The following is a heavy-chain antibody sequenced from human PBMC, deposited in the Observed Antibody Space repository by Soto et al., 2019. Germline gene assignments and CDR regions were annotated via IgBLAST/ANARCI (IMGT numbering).Heavy chain of an antibody. Sequence: ASVKVSCKASGDTFNNYDINWVRQATGQRLEWMGWMNPNSGNTGYAQKFQGRVTMTRDTSIHTAYMELSSLRSEDTAIYYCARAGYFDSRRGFDPWGQGTLVTVSS. D-gene: IGHD3-9*01. CDR1: GDTFNNYD. V-gene: IGHV1-8*01. CDR2: MNPNSGNT. CDR3: ARAGYFDSRRGFDP. J-gene: IGHJ5*02.